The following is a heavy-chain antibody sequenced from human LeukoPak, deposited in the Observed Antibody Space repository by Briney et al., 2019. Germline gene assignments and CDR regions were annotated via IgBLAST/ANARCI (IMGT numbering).Heavy chain of an antibody. CDR3: ARGAILRYFDWLLIRYYYYYYMDV. V-gene: IGHV1-18*01. CDR2: IRAYNGSA. Sequence: ASEKVSCKASGYTFTSYGISWVRQAPGPGLGSMGWIRAYNGSANYAQKLQGRVTMTTDRSTTTAYMELRSLRSHDPAVYSCARGAILRYFDWLLIRYYYYYYMDVWGKGTTVTISS. CDR1: GYTFTSYG. D-gene: IGHD3-9*01. J-gene: IGHJ6*03.